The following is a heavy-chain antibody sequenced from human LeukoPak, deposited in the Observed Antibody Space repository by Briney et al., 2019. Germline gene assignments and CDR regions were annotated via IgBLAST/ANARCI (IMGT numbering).Heavy chain of an antibody. Sequence: SETLSLTCAVSGYSISSGYYWGWIRQPPGKGLEYIGSIYHSGSTYYNPSLKSRVTISVDTSKNQFSLKLSSVTAADTAVYYCARQALLQGSATYFDYWGQGTLATVSS. J-gene: IGHJ4*02. D-gene: IGHD2-15*01. V-gene: IGHV4-38-2*01. CDR2: IYHSGST. CDR1: GYSISSGYY. CDR3: ARQALLQGSATYFDY.